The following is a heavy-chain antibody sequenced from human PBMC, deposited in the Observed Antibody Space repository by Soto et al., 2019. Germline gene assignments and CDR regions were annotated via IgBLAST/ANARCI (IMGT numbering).Heavy chain of an antibody. CDR3: ATSMGSMVRGVAGSFYYYGMDA. D-gene: IGHD3-10*01. CDR2: ISYDGSNK. J-gene: IGHJ6*01. CDR1: GFTFSSYG. V-gene: IGHV3-30*03. Sequence: QVQLVESGGDVVQPGRSLRLSCVASGFTFSSYGMQWVRQAPGKGLEWVAVISYDGSNKYYEDSVKGRVTISRDNSKNTVYLQMNSLRAEDTAVYYCATSMGSMVRGVAGSFYYYGMDAWGQGTTVTVSS.